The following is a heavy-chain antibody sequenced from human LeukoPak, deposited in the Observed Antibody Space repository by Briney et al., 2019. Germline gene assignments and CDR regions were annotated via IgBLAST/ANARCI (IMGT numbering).Heavy chain of an antibody. CDR3: ARGGASSEPSSKFGTNWFDP. J-gene: IGHJ5*02. D-gene: IGHD2-8*01. CDR2: VYTSGST. CDR1: GGSISSYY. Sequence: PSETLSLTCTVSGGSISSYYWSWIRQPAGKGLEWIGRVYTSGSTNYSPSLKSRVTMSVDKSRNQFFLKMTSVTVADTAVYYCARGGASSEPSSKFGTNWFDPWGQGTLVTVSS. V-gene: IGHV4-4*07.